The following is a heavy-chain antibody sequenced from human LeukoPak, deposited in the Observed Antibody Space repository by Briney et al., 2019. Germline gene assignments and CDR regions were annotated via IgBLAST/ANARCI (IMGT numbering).Heavy chain of an antibody. J-gene: IGHJ6*02. CDR2: MNLNSGNT. D-gene: IGHD1-1*01. Sequence: ASMKVSCKASGYTFTSYDINWVRQATGQGLEWMGWMNLNSGNTGYAQKFQGRVTMTRNASISTAYMELSSLRSEDTAVYYCARGLSVQLEILYYYYGMDVWGQGTTVTVSS. CDR1: GYTFTSYD. CDR3: ARGLSVQLEILYYYYGMDV. V-gene: IGHV1-8*01.